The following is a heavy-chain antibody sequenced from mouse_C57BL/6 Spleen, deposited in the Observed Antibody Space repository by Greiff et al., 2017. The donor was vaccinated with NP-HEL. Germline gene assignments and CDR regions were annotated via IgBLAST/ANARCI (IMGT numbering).Heavy chain of an antibody. V-gene: IGHV14-4*01. J-gene: IGHJ3*01. Sequence: EVKLVESGAELVRPGASVKLSCTASGFNIKDDYMHWVKQRPEQGLEWIGWIDPENGDTEYASKFQGKATITADTSSNTAYLPLRRLTSENTAVYYCTTGPLAYWGQGTLVTVSA. CDR3: TTGPLAY. CDR2: IDPENGDT. CDR1: GFNIKDDY.